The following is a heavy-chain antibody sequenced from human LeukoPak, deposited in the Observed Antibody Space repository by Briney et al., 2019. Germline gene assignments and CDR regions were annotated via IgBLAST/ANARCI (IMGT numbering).Heavy chain of an antibody. CDR1: GGSISSGGYY. Sequence: SQTLSLTCTVSGGSISSGGYYWSWIRQHPGKGLEWTGFIYYSGNTYYNPSLKSRVTISVDTSKNQFSLRLSSVTAADTAVYYCARAPEELWFDYWGQGTLVTVSS. J-gene: IGHJ4*02. CDR3: ARAPEELWFDY. D-gene: IGHD5-18*01. CDR2: IYYSGNT. V-gene: IGHV4-31*03.